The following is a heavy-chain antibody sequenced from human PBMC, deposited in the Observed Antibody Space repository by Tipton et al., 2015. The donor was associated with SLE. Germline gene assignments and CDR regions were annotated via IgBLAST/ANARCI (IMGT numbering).Heavy chain of an antibody. CDR2: TYESGST. J-gene: IGHJ6*02. CDR3: VREARFGEVWPSHYAVDV. D-gene: IGHD3-10*01. Sequence: SIGSALSGYSISTSYHWGWIRQPPGKGLEWIGATYESGSTYYNSSPNSRVSISVDTSKNQFSLRLSSVTAADTAVYYCVREARFGEVWPSHYAVDVWGQGTTVTVSS. V-gene: IGHV4-38-2*02. CDR1: GYSISTSYH.